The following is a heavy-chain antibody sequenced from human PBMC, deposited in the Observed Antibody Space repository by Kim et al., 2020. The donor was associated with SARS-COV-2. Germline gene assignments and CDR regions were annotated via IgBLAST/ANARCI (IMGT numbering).Heavy chain of an antibody. D-gene: IGHD6-6*01. V-gene: IGHV4-34*01. CDR3: ARGGVAALSSQELDY. J-gene: IGHJ4*02. CDR1: GGSFSGYY. CDR2: INHSGST. Sequence: SETLSLTCAVYGGSFSGYYWSWIRQPPGKGLEWIGEINHSGSTNYNPSLKSRVTISVDTSKNQFSLKLSSVTAADTAVYYCARGGVAALSSQELDYWGQGTLVTVSS.